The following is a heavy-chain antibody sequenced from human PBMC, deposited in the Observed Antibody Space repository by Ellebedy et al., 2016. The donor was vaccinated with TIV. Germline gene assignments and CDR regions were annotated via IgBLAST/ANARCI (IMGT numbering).Heavy chain of an antibody. CDR3: AREYSDYQNYHYGMDV. V-gene: IGHV4-34*01. D-gene: IGHD4-11*01. CDR2: MHHSGST. Sequence: SETLSLTXAIYSGSSGFYFWTWIRQVPGKGLEWIGEMHHSGSTDYNPSLKSRVTISLDTSSNQFSLRLSSLTAADTAVYYCAREYSDYQNYHYGMDVWGQGTTVTVSS. CDR1: SGSSGFYF. J-gene: IGHJ6*02.